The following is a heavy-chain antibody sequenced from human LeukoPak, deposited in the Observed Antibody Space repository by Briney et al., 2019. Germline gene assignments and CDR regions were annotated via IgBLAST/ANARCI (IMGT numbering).Heavy chain of an antibody. J-gene: IGHJ5*02. CDR2: IYYSGST. CDR1: GGSISSYY. D-gene: IGHD5-12*01. CDR3: ARNSGYDPLWWFDP. Sequence: SETLSLTCTVSGGSISSYYWSWIRQPPGKGLEWIGYIYYSGSTNYNPSLKSRFTISVDTSKNQFSLKLSSVTAGDSAVYYCARNSGYDPLWWFDPWGQGTLVTVSS. V-gene: IGHV4-59*01.